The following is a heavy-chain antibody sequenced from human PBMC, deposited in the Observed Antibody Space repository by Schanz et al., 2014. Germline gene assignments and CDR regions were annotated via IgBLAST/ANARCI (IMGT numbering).Heavy chain of an antibody. CDR3: ARDGVDAAAGGNY. V-gene: IGHV1-8*02. J-gene: IGHJ4*02. Sequence: QVQLVQSGAEVKKPGASVKVSCKASGYTFISYGINWVRQAPGQGLEWLGWMNPNSGNPGFAQKFRGRVTMTRNTSMSTAYMELSSLRSEDTAVYYCARDGVDAAAGGNYWGQGTLVTVSS. D-gene: IGHD6-13*01. CDR2: MNPNSGNP. CDR1: GYTFISYG.